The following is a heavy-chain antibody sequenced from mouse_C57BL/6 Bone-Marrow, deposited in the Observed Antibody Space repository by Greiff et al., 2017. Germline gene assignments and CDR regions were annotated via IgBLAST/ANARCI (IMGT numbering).Heavy chain of an antibody. D-gene: IGHD1-1*01. Sequence: VKLKQPGAELVRPGSSVKLSCKASGYTFTSYWMDWVKQRPGQGLEWIGNIYPSDSETHYNQKFKDKATLTVDKSSSTAYMQLSSLTSEDSAVYYCARGYYGSSPDYWGQGTTLTVSS. V-gene: IGHV1-61*01. CDR1: GYTFTSYW. CDR3: ARGYYGSSPDY. J-gene: IGHJ2*01. CDR2: IYPSDSET.